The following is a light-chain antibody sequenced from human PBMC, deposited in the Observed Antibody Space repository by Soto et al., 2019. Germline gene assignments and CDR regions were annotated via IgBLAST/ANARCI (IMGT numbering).Light chain of an antibody. J-gene: IGLJ1*01. CDR2: AVT. Sequence: QSVPTQPASVSGSPSQSITISCTGTSSDVGTYNYVSWYQQHPGKAPKVMISAVTYRPSGVSNRVSCYRYGNSGSLTISGLQAEHEAEYYCRSYTGSSTLYVFGTGTKVTVL. CDR3: RSYTGSSTLYV. V-gene: IGLV2-14*01. CDR1: SSDVGTYNY.